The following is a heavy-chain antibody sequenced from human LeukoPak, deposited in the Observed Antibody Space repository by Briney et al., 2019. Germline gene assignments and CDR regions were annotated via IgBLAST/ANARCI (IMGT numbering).Heavy chain of an antibody. J-gene: IGHJ4*02. Sequence: ASVKVSCKASGFTFTSSAVQWVRQARGQRLEWIGWIVVGSGNTNYAQKFQERVTITRDMSTSTAYMELSSLRSEDTAVYYCAAGAYCGGDCPRHFDYWGQGTLVTVSS. V-gene: IGHV1-58*01. CDR3: AAGAYCGGDCPRHFDY. CDR2: IVVGSGNT. CDR1: GFTFTSSA. D-gene: IGHD2-21*02.